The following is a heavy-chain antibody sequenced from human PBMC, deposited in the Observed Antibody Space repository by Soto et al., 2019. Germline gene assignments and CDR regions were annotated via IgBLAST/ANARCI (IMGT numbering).Heavy chain of an antibody. CDR3: ARELPGIAAAGTGYYYYYGMDV. J-gene: IGHJ6*02. Sequence: ASVKVSCKASGYTFTGYYMHWVRQAPGQGLEWMGWINPNSGGTNYAQKFQGWVTMTRDTSISTAYMELSRLRSDDTAVHYCARELPGIAAAGTGYYYYYGMDVWGQGTTVTVSS. D-gene: IGHD6-13*01. V-gene: IGHV1-2*04. CDR2: INPNSGGT. CDR1: GYTFTGYY.